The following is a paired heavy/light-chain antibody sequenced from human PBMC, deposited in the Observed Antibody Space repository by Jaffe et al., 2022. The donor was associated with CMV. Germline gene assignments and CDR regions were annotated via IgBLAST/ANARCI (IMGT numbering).Heavy chain of an antibody. J-gene: IGHJ2*01. CDR2: IYYSGST. D-gene: IGHD6-19*01. V-gene: IGHV4-39*01. CDR3: ARHRAYVGQWLPPGLWYFDL. Sequence: QLQLQESGPGLVKPSETLSLTCTVSGGSISSSSYYWGWIRQPPGKGLEWIGSIYYSGSTYYNPSLKSRVTISVDTSKNQFSLKLSSVTAADTAVYYCARHRAYVGQWLPPGLWYFDLWGRGTLVTVSS. CDR1: GGSISSSSYY.
Light chain of an antibody. CDR3: QQGGT. CDR2: GAS. J-gene: IGKJ3*01. CDR1: QSVSSSY. Sequence: EIVLTQSPGTLSLSPGERATLSCRASQSVSSSYLAWYQQKPGQAPRLLIYGASSRATGIPDRFSGSGSGTDFTLTISRLEPEDFAVYYCQQGGTFGPGTKVDIK. V-gene: IGKV3-20*01.